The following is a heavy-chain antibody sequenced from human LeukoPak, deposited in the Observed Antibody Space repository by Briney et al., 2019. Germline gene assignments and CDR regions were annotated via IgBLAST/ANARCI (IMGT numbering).Heavy chain of an antibody. CDR1: GFTFSSYG. CDR2: IRYDGSNR. V-gene: IGHV3-30*02. Sequence: PGGSLRLSCAASGFTFSSYGMHWVRQAPGKGLEWVAFIRYDGSNRYYADSVKGRFTISRDNSKNTLYLQMNSLRAVDTAVYYCAKALRITIFGVVPPFDPWGQGTLVTVSS. D-gene: IGHD3-3*01. J-gene: IGHJ5*02. CDR3: AKALRITIFGVVPPFDP.